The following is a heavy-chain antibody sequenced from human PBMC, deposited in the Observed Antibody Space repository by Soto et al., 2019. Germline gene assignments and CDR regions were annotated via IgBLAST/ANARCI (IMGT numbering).Heavy chain of an antibody. V-gene: IGHV4-39*01. Sequence: QVQLQESGPGLVKPSETLSLTCTVSGGSVSSGSYYWGWIRQPPGKGLEWIGSIYYSGSTYYNPSLKSRVTISVDTSKNQFSLKLSSVTAADTAVYYCARPKRGLNWFDPWGQGTLVTVSS. CDR2: IYYSGST. D-gene: IGHD3-10*01. CDR3: ARPKRGLNWFDP. CDR1: GGSVSSGSYY. J-gene: IGHJ5*02.